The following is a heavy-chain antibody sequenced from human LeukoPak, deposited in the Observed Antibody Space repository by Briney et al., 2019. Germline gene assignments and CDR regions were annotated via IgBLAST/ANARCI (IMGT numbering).Heavy chain of an antibody. Sequence: GGSLRLSCAASGFTFSSYSMNWVRQAPGKGLGWVSSISSSSSYIYYADSVKGRFTISRDNAKNSLYLQMNSLRAEDTAVYYRARDLQQLSLNAFDIWGQGTMVTVSS. D-gene: IGHD6-13*01. CDR3: ARDLQQLSLNAFDI. CDR2: ISSSSSYI. V-gene: IGHV3-21*01. CDR1: GFTFSSYS. J-gene: IGHJ3*02.